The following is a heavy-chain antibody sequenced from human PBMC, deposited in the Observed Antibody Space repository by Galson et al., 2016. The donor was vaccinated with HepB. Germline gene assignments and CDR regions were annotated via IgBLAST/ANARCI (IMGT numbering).Heavy chain of an antibody. CDR2: IYYIGKT. CDR1: GDSVNSETYY. V-gene: IGHV4-61*01. J-gene: IGHJ4*02. CDR3: VRGRYYDSSGYPFFDY. D-gene: IGHD3-22*01. Sequence: SETLSLTCTVSGDSVNSETYYWSWIRQSPGKGLEWIGYIYYIGKTDYNPSLKSRVTIAVDTSKNQLSLGLSSAPAADPAVYYCVRGRYYDSSGYPFFDYWGQGTLVSVSS.